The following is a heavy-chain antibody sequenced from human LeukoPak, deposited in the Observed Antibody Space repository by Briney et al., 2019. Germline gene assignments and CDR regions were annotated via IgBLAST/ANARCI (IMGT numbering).Heavy chain of an antibody. CDR2: IIPLLGIA. CDR3: ARDDADSAYADGDY. Sequence: SSVKVSCKASGGTFSSYTISWVRQAPGQGLEWMGRIIPLLGIANYAQKLQGGVTIIADKSTSTAYMELSSLRSEDTAVYYCARDDADSAYADGDYWGQGTLVTVSS. D-gene: IGHD5-12*01. J-gene: IGHJ4*02. CDR1: GGTFSSYT. V-gene: IGHV1-69*04.